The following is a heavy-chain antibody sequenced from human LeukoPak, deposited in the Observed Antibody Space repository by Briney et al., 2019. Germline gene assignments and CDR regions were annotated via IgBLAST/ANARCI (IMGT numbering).Heavy chain of an antibody. CDR3: ARVSLRELLGFDY. CDR1: GGTFSSYA. CDR2: IIPIFGTA. Sequence: SVTVSCKASGGTFSSYAISWVRQAPGQGLEWMGGIIPIFGTANYAQKFQGRVTITADESASTAYMELSSLRSEDTAVYYCARVSLRELLGFDYWGQGTLVTVSS. V-gene: IGHV1-69*01. D-gene: IGHD1-26*01. J-gene: IGHJ4*02.